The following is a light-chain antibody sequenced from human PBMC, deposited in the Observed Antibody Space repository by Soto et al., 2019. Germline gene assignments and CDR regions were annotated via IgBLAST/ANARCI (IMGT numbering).Light chain of an antibody. CDR3: SSYAGTYTV. Sequence: QSALTQPPSASGSPGQSVAISCTGTSSDVGGYDYVSWYQQHPGKAPKLMIYDVSKRPSGVPDRFSGSKSGNTASLTVSGLQAEDEADYYCSSYAGTYTVFGTG. J-gene: IGLJ1*01. CDR2: DVS. CDR1: SSDVGGYDY. V-gene: IGLV2-8*01.